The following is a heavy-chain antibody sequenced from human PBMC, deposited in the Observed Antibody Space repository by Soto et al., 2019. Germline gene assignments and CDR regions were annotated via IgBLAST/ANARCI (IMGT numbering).Heavy chain of an antibody. CDR2: ISYDGSNK. CDR3: ATMGSSSGWPHDY. CDR1: GFTFSSYA. D-gene: IGHD6-19*01. J-gene: IGHJ4*02. Sequence: QVQLVESGGGVVQPGRSLRLSCAASGFTFSSYAMHWVRQAPGKGLEWVAVISYDGSNKYYADSVKGRFTISRDNSKNTLYLQMKSLRAEDTAVYYCATMGSSSGWPHDYGGQGTLVTVSS. V-gene: IGHV3-30-3*01.